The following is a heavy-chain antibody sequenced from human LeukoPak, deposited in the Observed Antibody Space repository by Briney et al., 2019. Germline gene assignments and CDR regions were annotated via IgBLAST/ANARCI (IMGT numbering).Heavy chain of an antibody. J-gene: IGHJ6*02. D-gene: IGHD6-19*01. CDR3: AKDIGSGLSYGMDV. CDR1: GFTFDDYA. CDR2: ISWNSGSI. V-gene: IGHV3-9*01. Sequence: PGGSLRLSCAASGFTFDDYAMHWVRQAPGKGLEWVSGISWNSGSIGYADSVKGRFTISRDNAKNSLYLQMNSLRAEDTALYYCAKDIGSGLSYGMDVWGQGTTVTVSS.